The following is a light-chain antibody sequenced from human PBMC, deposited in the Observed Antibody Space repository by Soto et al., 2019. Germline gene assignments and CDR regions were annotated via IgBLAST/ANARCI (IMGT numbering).Light chain of an antibody. V-gene: IGKV1-5*03. Sequence: DIQMTQSPSTLSGSVGDRVTITCRASQTISSWLAWYQQKPGKAPKLLIYKASTLKSGVPSRFSGSGSGTEFTLTISRLQPDDFATYYCQHYNSYSPTFGQGTKVDIK. CDR2: KAS. J-gene: IGKJ1*01. CDR3: QHYNSYSPT. CDR1: QTISSW.